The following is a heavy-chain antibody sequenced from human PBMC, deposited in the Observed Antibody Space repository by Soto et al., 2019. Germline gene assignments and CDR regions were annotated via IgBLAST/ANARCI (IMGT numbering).Heavy chain of an antibody. CDR3: ARRTVGWYFDL. CDR2: ISGSGGST. V-gene: IGHV3-23*01. D-gene: IGHD4-17*01. CDR1: GFTFSIYA. J-gene: IGHJ2*01. Sequence: EVQLLESGGGLVQPGGSLRLSCAASGFTFSIYAMNWVRQAPGKGLEWVSVISGSGGSTYYADSVKGRFTISRDNSKNTLYLQMSSLRAEYMAVYYCARRTVGWYFDLWGRGTLVTVSS.